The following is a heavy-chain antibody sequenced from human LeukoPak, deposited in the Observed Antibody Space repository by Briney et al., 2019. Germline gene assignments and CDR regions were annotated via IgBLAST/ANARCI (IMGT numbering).Heavy chain of an antibody. D-gene: IGHD3-22*01. CDR1: GFTFSSYA. CDR3: ARARITMIDDAFDI. Sequence: GGSLRLSCAASGFTFSSYAMHWVRQAPGKGLEGVAVISYDGSNKYYADSVKGRFTTSRDNAKNSLYLQMNSLRAEDTASYYCARARITMIDDAFDIWGQGTMVTVSS. CDR2: ISYDGSNK. V-gene: IGHV3-30*04. J-gene: IGHJ3*02.